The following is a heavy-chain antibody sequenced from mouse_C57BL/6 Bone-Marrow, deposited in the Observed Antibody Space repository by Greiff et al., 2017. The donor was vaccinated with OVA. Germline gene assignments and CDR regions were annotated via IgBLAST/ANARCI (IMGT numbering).Heavy chain of an antibody. CDR3: ARKQLLRGDY. CDR1: GYTFTSYG. J-gene: IGHJ2*01. CDR2: IYPRSGNT. D-gene: IGHD1-1*01. V-gene: IGHV1-81*01. Sequence: QVQLKESGAELARPGASVKLSCKASGYTFTSYGISWVKQSTGQGLEWIGEIYPRSGNTYYNEKFKGKATLTADKSSSTAYMELRSLTSEDSAVYFCARKQLLRGDYWGQGTTLTVSS.